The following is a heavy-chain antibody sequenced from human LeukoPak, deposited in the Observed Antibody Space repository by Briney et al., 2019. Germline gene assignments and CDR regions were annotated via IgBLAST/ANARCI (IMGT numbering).Heavy chain of an antibody. Sequence: SETLSLTCTVSGGSISSSSYYWGWIRQPPGKGLEWIGSIYYSGSTYYNPSLKSRVTISVDTSKNQFSLKLSSVTAADTAVYDCARLTVTTGPDYFDYWGQGTLVTVSS. J-gene: IGHJ4*02. CDR3: ARLTVTTGPDYFDY. D-gene: IGHD4-17*01. V-gene: IGHV4-39*01. CDR2: IYYSGST. CDR1: GGSISSSSYY.